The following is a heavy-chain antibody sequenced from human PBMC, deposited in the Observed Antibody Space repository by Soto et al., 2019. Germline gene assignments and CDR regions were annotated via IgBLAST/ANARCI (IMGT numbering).Heavy chain of an antibody. V-gene: IGHV3-30-3*01. D-gene: IGHD2-15*01. CDR3: ARDGYCSGGTCLDGMDV. CDR2: ISSDGSAK. Sequence: QVQLVESGGGMVQPGRSLRLSCGVSGFTLSRYTMHWVRQAPGKGLEWVALISSDGSAKYYADSVRGRFTISRDDSLNLQMTSVRAEDTAVYYCARDGYCSGGTCLDGMDVWGQGTTVTVCS. CDR1: GFTLSRYT. J-gene: IGHJ6*02.